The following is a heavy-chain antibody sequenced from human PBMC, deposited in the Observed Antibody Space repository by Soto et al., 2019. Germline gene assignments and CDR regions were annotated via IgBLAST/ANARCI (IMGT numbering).Heavy chain of an antibody. V-gene: IGHV1-69*02. CDR1: GGTFSSHS. D-gene: IGHD1-26*01. Sequence: QVHLVQSGPEVKKPGSSVKVSCKASGGTFSSHSISWIRQAPGQGLEWMGRVVPVLNVADYAQKFQGRVTITADTSTNTAYLDMSSLRPEDTAVYFCARGLASATIASWGQGTLVSVSS. J-gene: IGHJ4*02. CDR3: ARGLASATIAS. CDR2: VVPVLNVA.